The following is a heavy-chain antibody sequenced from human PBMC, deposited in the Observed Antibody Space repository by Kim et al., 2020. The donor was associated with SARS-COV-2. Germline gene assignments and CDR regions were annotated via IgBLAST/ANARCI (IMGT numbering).Heavy chain of an antibody. Sequence: GRNHAHPSLKSRVAISMDTSKNHFSLRLSSVTAADTALYYCARGGKGAFDTWGRGTMVTVSS. J-gene: IGHJ3*02. V-gene: IGHV4-61*03. CDR2: GRN. CDR3: ARGGKGAFDT.